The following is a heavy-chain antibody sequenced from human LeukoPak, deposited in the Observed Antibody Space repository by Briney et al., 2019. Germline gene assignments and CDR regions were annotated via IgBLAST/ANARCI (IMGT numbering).Heavy chain of an antibody. CDR3: ARRTMAVSGFDY. CDR1: GYTFTDYY. CDR2: INPNRGDT. J-gene: IGHJ4*02. D-gene: IGHD6-19*01. V-gene: IGHV1-2*02. Sequence: ASVKVSCKASGYTFTDYYIYWVRQAPGQGLEWMGWINPNRGDTNYAQKFQGRVTMTRDTSISTAYMELSRLRSDDTAVYYCARRTMAVSGFDYWGQGTLVTVSS.